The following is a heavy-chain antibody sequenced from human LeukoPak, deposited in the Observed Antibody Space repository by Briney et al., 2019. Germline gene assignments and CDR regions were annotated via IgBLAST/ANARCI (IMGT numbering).Heavy chain of an antibody. CDR1: GFTFSGYW. Sequence: GGSLRLSCAASGFTFSGYWMSWVRQAPGKGLEWVSSISSSSSYIYYADSVKGRFTISRDNAKNSLYLQMNSLRAEDTAVYYCARAEDIVVRYYYYMDVWGKGTTVTVSS. J-gene: IGHJ6*03. CDR2: ISSSSSYI. V-gene: IGHV3-21*01. D-gene: IGHD2-15*01. CDR3: ARAEDIVVRYYYYMDV.